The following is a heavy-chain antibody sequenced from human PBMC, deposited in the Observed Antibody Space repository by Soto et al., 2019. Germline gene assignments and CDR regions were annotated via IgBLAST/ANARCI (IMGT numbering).Heavy chain of an antibody. V-gene: IGHV1-69*04. CDR3: ARDYYDSSGYYVGY. CDR1: GGTFSSYT. J-gene: IGHJ4*02. Sequence: ASVKVSCKASGGTFSSYTISWVRQAPGQGLEWMGRIIPILGIANYAEKFQGRVTITADKSTSTAYMELSSLRSEDTAVYYCARDYYDSSGYYVGYWGQGSLVTVSS. CDR2: IIPILGIA. D-gene: IGHD3-22*01.